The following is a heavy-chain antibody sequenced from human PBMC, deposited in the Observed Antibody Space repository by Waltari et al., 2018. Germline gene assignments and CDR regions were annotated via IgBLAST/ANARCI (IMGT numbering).Heavy chain of an antibody. Sequence: QVQLQESGPGLVKPSETLSLTCAVSGYSISSGYYWGWIRQPPGKGLEWIGSIYHSGSTYYNPSLKSRVTISVDTSKNQFSLKLSSVTAADTAVYYCARVAVSGDYSRLPQFDYWGQGTLVTVSS. D-gene: IGHD4-17*01. CDR2: IYHSGST. V-gene: IGHV4-38-2*01. CDR3: ARVAVSGDYSRLPQFDY. CDR1: GYSISSGYY. J-gene: IGHJ4*02.